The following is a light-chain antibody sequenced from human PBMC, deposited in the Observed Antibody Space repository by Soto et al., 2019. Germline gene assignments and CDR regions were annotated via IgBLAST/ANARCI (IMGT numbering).Light chain of an antibody. Sequence: EIVLTQSPATLSVSPGERATLFCRASQSLNSDLAWYQRKPGQAPRLLVYDASTRATGIPARFSGSGSGTEFTLSISSLQSEDFAVYYCQQYCYWPPWTFGQGTKVEIK. V-gene: IGKV3-15*01. CDR2: DAS. J-gene: IGKJ1*01. CDR1: QSLNSD. CDR3: QQYCYWPPWT.